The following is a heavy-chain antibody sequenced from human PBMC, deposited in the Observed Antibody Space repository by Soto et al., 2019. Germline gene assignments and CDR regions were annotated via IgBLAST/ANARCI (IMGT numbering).Heavy chain of an antibody. CDR3: ARDGEYDFWSEGAKYYYYGMDV. CDR2: ISAYNGNT. CDR1: GFTFTSYG. V-gene: IGHV1-18*01. J-gene: IGHJ6*02. D-gene: IGHD3-3*01. Sequence: VQLLESGGGLVQPGGSLRLSCAASGFTFTSYGISWVRQAPGQGLEWMGWISAYNGNTNYAQKLQGRVTMTTDTSTSTAYMELRSLRSDDTAVYYCARDGEYDFWSEGAKYYYYGMDVWGQGTTVTVSS.